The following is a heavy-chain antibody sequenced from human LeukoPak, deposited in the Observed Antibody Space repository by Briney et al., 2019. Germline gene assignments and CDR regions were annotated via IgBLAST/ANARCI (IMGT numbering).Heavy chain of an antibody. CDR2: TRNKANSYTT. CDR1: GFFLTDHY. CDR3: VRKGWERGSLYAERDY. V-gene: IGHV3-72*01. D-gene: IGHD3-16*01. Sequence: GGSLRLSCAPPGFFLTDHYTDSVRQAPGKGLEWVARTRNKANSYTTEYAASVKGRFSISRDNSKNSMHLQMSGLKTEDTALYFCVRKGWERGSLYAERDYWGQGTLVTVSS. J-gene: IGHJ4*02.